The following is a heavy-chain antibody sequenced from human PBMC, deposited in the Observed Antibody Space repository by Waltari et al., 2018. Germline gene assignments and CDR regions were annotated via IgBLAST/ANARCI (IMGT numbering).Heavy chain of an antibody. CDR1: GGTFSSYA. CDR2: IIPIFGTA. Sequence: QVQLVQSGAEVKKPGSSVKVSCKASGGTFSSYAISWVRQAPGQGLEWMGGIIPIFGTANDEQKFQGGSTITADESTSTAYMELSSLRSEDTAVYYCARTNWNDNYYYYYMDVWGKGTTVTVSS. V-gene: IGHV1-69*01. CDR3: ARTNWNDNYYYYYMDV. D-gene: IGHD1-1*01. J-gene: IGHJ6*03.